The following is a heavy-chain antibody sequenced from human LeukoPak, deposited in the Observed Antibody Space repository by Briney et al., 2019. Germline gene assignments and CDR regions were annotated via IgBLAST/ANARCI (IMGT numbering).Heavy chain of an antibody. Sequence: GGSLRLSCAASGFTFSSYWMNWARQAPGKGLEWVASINHNGNVNYYVDSVKGRFTISRDNAKNSLYLQMSNLRAEDTAVYYCAKDLIVATYWGQGTLVTVSS. CDR1: GFTFSSYW. V-gene: IGHV3-7*03. CDR3: AKDLIVATY. J-gene: IGHJ4*02. CDR2: INHNGNVN. D-gene: IGHD5-12*01.